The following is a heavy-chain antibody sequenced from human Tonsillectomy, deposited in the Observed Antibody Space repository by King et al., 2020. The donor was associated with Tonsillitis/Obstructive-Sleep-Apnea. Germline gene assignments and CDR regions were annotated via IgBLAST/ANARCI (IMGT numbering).Heavy chain of an antibody. Sequence: QVTLKESGPTLVKPTQTLTLTCTFSGFSLRTSGVGVGWIRQPPGKALEWLALIYWDDDKRYSPSLKSRLTITEDTSKNQVVLTMTNMDPVDTGTYYCAQGGSYAGFDYWGQGTLVTVSS. CDR2: IYWDDDK. CDR1: GFSLRTSGVG. D-gene: IGHD1-26*01. CDR3: AQGGSYAGFDY. V-gene: IGHV2-5*02. J-gene: IGHJ4*02.